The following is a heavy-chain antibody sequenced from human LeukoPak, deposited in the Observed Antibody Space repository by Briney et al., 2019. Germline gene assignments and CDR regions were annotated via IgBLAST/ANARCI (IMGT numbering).Heavy chain of an antibody. D-gene: IGHD3-22*01. CDR1: GFTFSSHS. Sequence: GGSLRLSCAASGFTFSSHSMNWVRQAPGKGLEWVSSISSSSSYIYYADSVKGRFTISRDNAKNSLYLQMSSLRAEDTAVYYCARDLNLAKYYYDSSGYWGYWGQGTLVTVSS. CDR2: ISSSSSYI. V-gene: IGHV3-21*01. J-gene: IGHJ4*02. CDR3: ARDLNLAKYYYDSSGYWGY.